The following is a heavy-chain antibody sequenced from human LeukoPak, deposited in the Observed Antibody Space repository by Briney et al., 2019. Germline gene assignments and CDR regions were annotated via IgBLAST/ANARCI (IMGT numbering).Heavy chain of an antibody. D-gene: IGHD3-22*01. CDR1: GGSISSGDYY. J-gene: IGHJ4*02. Sequence: PSETLSLTCTVSGGSISSGDYYWSWIRQPPGKGLEWIGYIYYSGSTYYNPSLKSRVTISVDTSKNQFSLKLSSVTAADTAVYYCARGDYDSSGYYYYWGQGTLVTVSS. V-gene: IGHV4-30-4*01. CDR2: IYYSGST. CDR3: ARGDYDSSGYYYY.